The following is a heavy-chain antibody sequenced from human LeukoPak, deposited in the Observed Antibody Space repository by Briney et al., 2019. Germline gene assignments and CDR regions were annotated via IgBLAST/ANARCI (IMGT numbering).Heavy chain of an antibody. CDR2: ISSSSSTI. D-gene: IGHD3/OR15-3a*01. CDR3: ATRGLSGYYYGMDV. Sequence: GGSLRLSCAASGFTFSSYSMNWVRQAPGKGLEWVSFISSSSSTIYYADSVKGRFTISRDNSKNTMYLQMNSLRVEDMAVYYCATRGLSGYYYGMDVWGQGTTVTVSS. J-gene: IGHJ6*02. V-gene: IGHV3-48*01. CDR1: GFTFSSYS.